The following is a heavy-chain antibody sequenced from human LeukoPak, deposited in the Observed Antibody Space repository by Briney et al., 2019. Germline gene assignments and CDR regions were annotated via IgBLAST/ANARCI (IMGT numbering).Heavy chain of an antibody. J-gene: IGHJ3*02. V-gene: IGHV1-2*02. D-gene: IGHD3-22*01. Sequence: GASVKVSCKASGYTFTGYCIHWVRQAPGQGFEWMGWINPNKGGTNYAQKFQGRVTMTRDTSISTAYMELNRLTSDDTAVFYCARDRGYFDSSGYRFDAFDIWGQGTMVTVSS. CDR3: ARDRGYFDSSGYRFDAFDI. CDR2: INPNKGGT. CDR1: GYTFTGYC.